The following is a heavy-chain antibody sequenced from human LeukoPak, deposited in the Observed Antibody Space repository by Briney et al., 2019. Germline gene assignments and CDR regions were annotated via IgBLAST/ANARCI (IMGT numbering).Heavy chain of an antibody. CDR2: VNPNSGGT. J-gene: IGHJ4*02. CDR3: ASRYSGSYRFDY. V-gene: IGHV1-2*02. CDR1: GYTFTGYY. D-gene: IGHD1-26*01. Sequence: ASVKVSCKASGYTFTGYYMHWVRQAPGQGLEWMGWVNPNSGGTNYAQKFQGRVTMTRDTSISTAYMELSRLRSDDTAVYYCASRYSGSYRFDYWGQGTLVTVSS.